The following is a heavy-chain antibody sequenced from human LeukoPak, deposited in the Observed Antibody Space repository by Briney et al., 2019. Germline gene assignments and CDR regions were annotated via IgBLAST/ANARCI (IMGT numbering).Heavy chain of an antibody. CDR3: ARATRTTVTARLHWYFDL. Sequence: ASVKVSCKASGYTFTGYYMHWVRQAPGQGLEWMGRINPNSGGTNYAQKFQGRVTMTRDTYISTAYMELSRLRSDDTAVYYCARATRTTVTARLHWYFDLWGRGTLVTVSS. J-gene: IGHJ2*01. D-gene: IGHD4-17*01. CDR2: INPNSGGT. V-gene: IGHV1-2*06. CDR1: GYTFTGYY.